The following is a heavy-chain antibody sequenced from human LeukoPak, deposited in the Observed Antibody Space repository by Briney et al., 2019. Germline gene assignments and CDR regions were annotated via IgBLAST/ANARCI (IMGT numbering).Heavy chain of an antibody. CDR2: IYSDGST. D-gene: IGHD1-20*01. CDR1: GFTVSSNY. V-gene: IGHV3-66*04. CDR3: ARRYNWNYVDY. J-gene: IGHJ4*02. Sequence: GSLRLSCAASGFTVSSNYMSWVRQAPGKGLEWVSVIYSDGSTYYADSVKGRFTISRDNSKNTLYLQMNSLRAEDTAVYYCARRYNWNYVDYWGQGTLVTVSS.